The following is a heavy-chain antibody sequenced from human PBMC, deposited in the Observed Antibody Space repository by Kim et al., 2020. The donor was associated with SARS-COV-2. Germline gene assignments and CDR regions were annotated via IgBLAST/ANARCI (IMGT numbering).Heavy chain of an antibody. V-gene: IGHV1-2*02. CDR1: GYTFTGYY. CDR2: INPNSGGT. D-gene: IGHD6-19*01. J-gene: IGHJ4*02. Sequence: ASVKVSCKASGYTFTGYYMHWVRQAPGQGLEWMGWINPNSGGTNYAQKFQGRVTMTRDTSISTAYMELSRLRSDDTAVYYCARVRIAVADVLDYWGQGTLVTVSS. CDR3: ARVRIAVADVLDY.